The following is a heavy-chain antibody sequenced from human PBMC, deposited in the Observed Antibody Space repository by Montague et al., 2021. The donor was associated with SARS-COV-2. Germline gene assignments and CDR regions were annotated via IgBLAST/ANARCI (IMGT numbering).Heavy chain of an antibody. D-gene: IGHD5-18*01. CDR1: GGSISSSSYY. J-gene: IGHJ4*02. V-gene: IGHV4-39*01. CDR2: IYYSGST. Sequence: SETLSLTCTASGGSISSSSYYWGWIRQPPGKGLEWIGSIYYSGSTYYXPSLKSRVTISVDTSKNQFSLKLSSVTAADTAVYYCARHVDSYGPYYFDYWGQGTLVTVSS. CDR3: ARHVDSYGPYYFDY.